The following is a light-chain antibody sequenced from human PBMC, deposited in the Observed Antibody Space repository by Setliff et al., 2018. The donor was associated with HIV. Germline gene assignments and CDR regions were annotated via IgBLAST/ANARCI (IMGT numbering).Light chain of an antibody. Sequence: QSALTQPASVSGSPGQSITISSTGTSGDVGRYNLVSWYQQQPGKPPKLMIYQASKRPSGVSNRFSGSKSGNTASLTISGLQAEDEADYYCCSNTGSNTYVFGTGTKVTVL. V-gene: IGLV2-23*01. CDR2: QAS. CDR3: CSNTGSNTYV. CDR1: SGDVGRYNL. J-gene: IGLJ1*01.